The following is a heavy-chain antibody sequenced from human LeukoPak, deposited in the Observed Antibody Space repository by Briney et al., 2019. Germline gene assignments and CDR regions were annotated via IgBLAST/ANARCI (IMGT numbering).Heavy chain of an antibody. J-gene: IGHJ4*02. CDR2: INWNRGSK. D-gene: IGHD5-18*01. Sequence: GGSLRLSCAASGFTFDDYGMSWVRQAPGKGLEWVSGINWNRGSKDYADSVKGRFTISRDNDKNSLYLQMNTLRGEDTALYYCARSDTAMALGNWGQETLVTVSS. CDR3: ARSDTAMALGN. V-gene: IGHV3-20*04. CDR1: GFTFDDYG.